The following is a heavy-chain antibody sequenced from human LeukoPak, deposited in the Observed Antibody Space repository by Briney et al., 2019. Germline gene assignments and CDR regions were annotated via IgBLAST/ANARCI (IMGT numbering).Heavy chain of an antibody. CDR1: GFTFSSYA. V-gene: IGHV3-30-3*01. CDR2: ISYDGSNK. Sequence: QAGGSLRLSCAASGFTFSSYAIHWVRQAPGKGLEWVAVISYDGSNKYYADSVKGRFTISRDNSKNTLYLQMNSLRAEDTAVYYCARDPGYYDSSGYHDYWGQGTLVTVSS. CDR3: ARDPGYYDSSGYHDY. D-gene: IGHD3-22*01. J-gene: IGHJ4*02.